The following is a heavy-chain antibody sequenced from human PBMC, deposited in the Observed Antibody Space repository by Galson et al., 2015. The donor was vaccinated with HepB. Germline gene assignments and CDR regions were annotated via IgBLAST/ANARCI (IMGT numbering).Heavy chain of an antibody. V-gene: IGHV3-48*02. CDR3: ARDVSYGGYPLSD. D-gene: IGHD4-17*01. CDR2: ISSSSSTI. J-gene: IGHJ4*02. CDR1: GFTFSSYS. Sequence: SLRLSCAASGFTFSSYSMNWVRQAPGKGLGWVSYISSSSSTIYYADSVKGRFTISRDNAKNSLYLQMNSLRDEDTAVYYCARDVSYGGYPLSDWGQGTLVTVSS.